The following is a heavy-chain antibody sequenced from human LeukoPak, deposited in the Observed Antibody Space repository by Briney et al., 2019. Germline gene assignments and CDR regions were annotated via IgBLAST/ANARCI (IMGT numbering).Heavy chain of an antibody. CDR3: ARVAVVTPRRRTPMDV. CDR1: GFTFSSYW. V-gene: IGHV3-7*01. CDR2: IKQDGSEK. Sequence: PGGSLRLSCAASGFTFSSYWMSWVRQAPGKGLEWVANIKQDGSEKYYVDSVKGRFTISRDNAKNSLYLQMNSLRAEDTAVYYCARVAVVTPRRRTPMDVWGQGTTVTVSS. J-gene: IGHJ6*02. D-gene: IGHD4-23*01.